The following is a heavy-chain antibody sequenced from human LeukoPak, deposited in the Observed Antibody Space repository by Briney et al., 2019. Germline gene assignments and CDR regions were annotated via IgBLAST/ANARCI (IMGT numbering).Heavy chain of an antibody. CDR2: TNGDGTDT. CDR3: TRDSHGGVDC. J-gene: IGHJ4*02. Sequence: GGSLRLSCAASGFSFSPSWMHWVRQAPGMGLEWVSRTNGDGTDTIYADSVKGRFTISRDNAKNTLYLQMNSLRAEDTAVYYCTRDSHGGVDCWGQGTLVTVSS. D-gene: IGHD3-10*01. V-gene: IGHV3-74*01. CDR1: GFSFSPSW.